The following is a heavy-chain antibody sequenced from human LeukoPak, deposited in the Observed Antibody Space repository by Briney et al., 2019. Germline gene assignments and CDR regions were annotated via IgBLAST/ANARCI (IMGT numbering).Heavy chain of an antibody. CDR1: GGSISSSSYY. CDR2: IYYSGST. V-gene: IGHV4-39*02. CDR3: AREDDYFDY. J-gene: IGHJ4*02. Sequence: SETLSLTCTVSGGSISSSSYYWGWIRQPPGKGLEWIGSIYYSGSTYYNPSLKSRVTISVDTSKNQFSLKLSSVTAADTAVYYCAREDDYFDYWGQGTLVTVSS.